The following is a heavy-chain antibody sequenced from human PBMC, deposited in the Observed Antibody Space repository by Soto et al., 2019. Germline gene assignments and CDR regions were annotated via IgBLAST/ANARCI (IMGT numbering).Heavy chain of an antibody. Sequence: QVQLVQYGAEARKPGASVKVSCRPSGYTFNTYYLHWLRQAPGQALEWMGVIHPSGGGTPNAQKFLGRVPGIRGTATTKVFMELSRLRSDDSAVYYCARGGYIAGVAASFAYWGQGTLVTVSS. V-gene: IGHV1-46*02. CDR1: GYTFNTYY. D-gene: IGHD2-21*02. CDR2: IHPSGGGT. CDR3: ARGGYIAGVAASFAY. J-gene: IGHJ4*02.